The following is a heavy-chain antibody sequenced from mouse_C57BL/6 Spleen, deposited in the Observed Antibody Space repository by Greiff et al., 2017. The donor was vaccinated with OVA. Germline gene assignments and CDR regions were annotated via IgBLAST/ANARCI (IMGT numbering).Heavy chain of an antibody. CDR3: ARRDYPEGFAY. CDR1: GYTFTDYY. CDR2: INPNNGGT. J-gene: IGHJ3*01. Sequence: VQLQQSGPELVKPGASVKISCKASGYTFTDYYMNWVKQSHGKSLEWIGDINPNNGGTSYNQKFKGKATLTVDKSSSTAYMELRSLTSEDSAVYYCARRDYPEGFAYWGQGTLVTVSA. V-gene: IGHV1-26*01. D-gene: IGHD5-5*01.